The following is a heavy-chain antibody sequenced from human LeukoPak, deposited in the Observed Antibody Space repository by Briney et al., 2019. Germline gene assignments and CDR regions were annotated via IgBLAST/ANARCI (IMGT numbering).Heavy chain of an antibody. J-gene: IGHJ4*02. Sequence: GGSLRLSCTTSGFTFSSYWMSWVRQAPGKGLEWVANIKQDGSEKYYVDSVKGRFTISRDNAKNSLYLQMNSLRAEDTAVYYCARDSSPTVTITDDYWGQGTLVTVSS. CDR1: GFTFSSYW. CDR3: ARDSSPTVTITDDY. V-gene: IGHV3-7*01. CDR2: IKQDGSEK. D-gene: IGHD4-17*01.